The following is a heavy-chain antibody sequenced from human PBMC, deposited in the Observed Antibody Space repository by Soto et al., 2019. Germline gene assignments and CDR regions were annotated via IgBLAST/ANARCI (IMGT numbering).Heavy chain of an antibody. Sequence: EASVKVSCKASGGTFSSYAISWVRQAPGQGLEWMGGIIPIFGTANYAQKFQGRVTITADESTSTAYMELSSLRSEDTAVYYCARDMDDRTFDIWGQGTMVTVSS. J-gene: IGHJ3*02. V-gene: IGHV1-69*13. D-gene: IGHD3-10*01. CDR3: ARDMDDRTFDI. CDR2: IIPIFGTA. CDR1: GGTFSSYA.